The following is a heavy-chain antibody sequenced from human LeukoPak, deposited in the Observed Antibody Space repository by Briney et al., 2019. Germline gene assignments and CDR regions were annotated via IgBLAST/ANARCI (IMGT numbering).Heavy chain of an antibody. CDR3: VKKVAGVAWFDS. V-gene: IGHV4-28*01. CDR2: IYYSGST. J-gene: IGHJ5*01. Sequence: SETLSLTCAVSAYSISSSNWWAWIRQPPGKGLEWIGYIYYSGSTYYNPSLKSRVTMSVDTSKNQFSLKLSSVTAVGTAAYYCVKKVAGVAWFDSWGQGTLVTVSS. CDR1: AYSISSSNW. D-gene: IGHD7-27*01.